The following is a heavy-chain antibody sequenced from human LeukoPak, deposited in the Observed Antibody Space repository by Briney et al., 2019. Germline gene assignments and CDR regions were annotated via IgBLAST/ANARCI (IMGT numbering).Heavy chain of an antibody. V-gene: IGHV1-58*01. Sequence: GASVKVSCKTSGFTFISSAVQWVRQARGQGLEWIGWIVVGSGNTNYAQKFQERVTINRDMSTSTAYMELSSLRSEDTAVYYCATDDVTTGTKTALGYWGQGTLVTVSS. J-gene: IGHJ4*02. CDR1: GFTFISSA. CDR3: ATDDVTTGTKTALGY. CDR2: IVVGSGNT. D-gene: IGHD1-1*01.